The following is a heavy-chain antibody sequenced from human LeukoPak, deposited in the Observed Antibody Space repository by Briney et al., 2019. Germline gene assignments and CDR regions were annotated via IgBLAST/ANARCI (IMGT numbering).Heavy chain of an antibody. CDR3: ARDNFHSEAINMVQGVIEPTTDDAFDI. CDR2: ISAYNGNT. V-gene: IGHV1-18*01. J-gene: IGHJ3*02. Sequence: ASVKVSCKASGYTFTSYGISWVRQAPGQGLEWMGWISAYNGNTNYAQKLQGRVTMTTDTSTSTAYMELRSLRSDDTAVYYCARDNFHSEAINMVQGVIEPTTDDAFDIWGQGTMVTVSS. CDR1: GYTFTSYG. D-gene: IGHD3-10*01.